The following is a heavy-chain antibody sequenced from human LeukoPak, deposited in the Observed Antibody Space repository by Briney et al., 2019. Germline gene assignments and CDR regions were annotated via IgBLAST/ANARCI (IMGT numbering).Heavy chain of an antibody. Sequence: GGSLRLSCAASGFTFSSYGMHWVRQAPGKGLEWVAVISNDGSNKYFAESVKGRFTISRDNSKNTLNLQMNSLRAEDTAVYYCARHSYSSGYYYGPDYWGQGTLVTVSS. CDR2: ISNDGSNK. D-gene: IGHD3-22*01. CDR1: GFTFSSYG. V-gene: IGHV3-30*03. J-gene: IGHJ4*02. CDR3: ARHSYSSGYYYGPDY.